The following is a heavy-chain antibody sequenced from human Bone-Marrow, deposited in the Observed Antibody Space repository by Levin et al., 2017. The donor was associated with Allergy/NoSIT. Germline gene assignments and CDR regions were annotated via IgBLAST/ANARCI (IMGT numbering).Heavy chain of an antibody. Sequence: PGGSLRLSCNVSGGSVSSGAYYWSWIRQPPGKGLEWIGYIDYRGSTNYSPSLKSRVTISVDTSKNQYSLKLSSVTAADTALYYCARDEVGPAEYYEYYYGMGVWGQGTTVTVSS. CDR1: GGSVSSGAYY. D-gene: IGHD3-16*01. CDR3: ARDEVGPAEYYEYYYGMGV. J-gene: IGHJ6*02. V-gene: IGHV4-61*08. CDR2: IDYRGST.